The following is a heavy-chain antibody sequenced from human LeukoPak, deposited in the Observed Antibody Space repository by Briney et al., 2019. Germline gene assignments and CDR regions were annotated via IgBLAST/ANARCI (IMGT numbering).Heavy chain of an antibody. D-gene: IGHD3-3*01. CDR3: ARVRSGPYYYYYMDV. CDR1: GFTFSSYE. V-gene: IGHV3-48*03. CDR2: ISSSGSTI. Sequence: GGSLRLSCAASGFTFSSYEMNWVRQAPGKGLEWVSYISSSGSTIYYADSVKGRFTISGDNAKNSLYLQMNSLRAEDTAVYYCARVRSGPYYYYYMDVWGKGTTVTVSS. J-gene: IGHJ6*03.